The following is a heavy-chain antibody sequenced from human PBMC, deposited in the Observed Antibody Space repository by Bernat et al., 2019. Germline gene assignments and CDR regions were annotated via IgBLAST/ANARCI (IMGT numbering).Heavy chain of an antibody. CDR1: GGSISSGGYY. V-gene: IGHV4-31*03. J-gene: IGHJ4*02. CDR3: ARGAIAARRRGVGFDY. Sequence: QVQLQESGPGLVKPSQTLSLTCTVSGGSISSGGYYWSWIRQHPGKGLEWIGYIYYSGSTYYNPSLKSRVTISVDTSKNQFSLKLSSVTAADTAVYYCARGAIAARRRGVGFDYWGQGTLVTVSS. CDR2: IYYSGST. D-gene: IGHD6-6*01.